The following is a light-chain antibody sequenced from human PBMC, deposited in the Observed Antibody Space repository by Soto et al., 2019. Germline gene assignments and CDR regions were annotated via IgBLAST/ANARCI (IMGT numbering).Light chain of an antibody. CDR3: QTWDAGAWV. J-gene: IGLJ3*02. CDR2: LNSDGSH. V-gene: IGLV4-69*01. Sequence: QPVLTQSPSASASLGASVKVTCTLSSGHSTYAIAWHQQQPEKGPRFLMSLNSDGSHIKGDGIPDRFSGSRSGAERYLTISSLQSEDEADYYCQTWDAGAWVFGGGTKLTVL. CDR1: SGHSTYA.